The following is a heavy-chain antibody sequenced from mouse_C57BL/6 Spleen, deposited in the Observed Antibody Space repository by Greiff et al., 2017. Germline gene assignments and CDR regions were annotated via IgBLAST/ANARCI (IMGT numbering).Heavy chain of an antibody. CDR3: ARKDVWYFDV. CDR2: ISYDGSN. Sequence: ESGPGLVKPSQSLSLTCSVTGYSITSGYYWNWIRQFPGNKLEWMGYISYDGSNNYNPSLKNRISITRDTSKNQFFLKLNSVTTEDTATYYCARKDVWYFDVWGTGTTVTVSS. V-gene: IGHV3-6*01. CDR1: GYSITSGYY. J-gene: IGHJ1*03.